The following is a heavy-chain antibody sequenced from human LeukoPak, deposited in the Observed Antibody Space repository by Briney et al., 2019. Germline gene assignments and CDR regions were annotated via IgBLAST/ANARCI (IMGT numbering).Heavy chain of an antibody. CDR3: APTNNLYYYFDY. J-gene: IGHJ4*02. CDR2: INPNSGVT. Sequence: ASVKVSCKTSGYTCTGYYMHWLRQAPGQGLEWMGWINPNSGVTKIAQKFQGRVTMTRDTSMSTAFMALSSLRSDDTAVYYCAPTNNLYYYFDYWGQGTLVTVSS. CDR1: GYTCTGYY. D-gene: IGHD1-1*01. V-gene: IGHV1-2*02.